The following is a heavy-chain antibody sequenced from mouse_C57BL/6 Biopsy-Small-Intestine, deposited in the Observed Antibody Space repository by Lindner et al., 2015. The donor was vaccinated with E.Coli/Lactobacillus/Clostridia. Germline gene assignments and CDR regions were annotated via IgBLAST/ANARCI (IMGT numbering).Heavy chain of an antibody. CDR2: ITVDNGDT. CDR1: GYTFTSHS. V-gene: IGHV1-79*01. Sequence: SVKVSCKTSGYTFTSHSVIWVRQAPGQGLEWMGRITVDNGDTNYAQKFRGRVTMTTDTSTSTAYMELRSLRSDDTAVYYCARAGGVDYWGQGTLVTVSS. J-gene: IGHJ4*01. CDR3: ARAGGVDY.